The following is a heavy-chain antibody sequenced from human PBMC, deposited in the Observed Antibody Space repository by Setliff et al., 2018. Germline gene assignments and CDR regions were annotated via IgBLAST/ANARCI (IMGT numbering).Heavy chain of an antibody. CDR3: ARDLLGSQGRTFDL. V-gene: IGHV1-2*02. J-gene: IGHJ4*02. D-gene: IGHD1-26*01. CDR2: INPNTGGT. CDR1: GYTFSDYY. Sequence: ASVKVSCKASGYTFSDYYMHWIRQAPGQGPEWMVCINPNTGGTRFAQKFQFGVTMTADKAITTAYMELTRLTSDDTAMYYCARDLLGSQGRTFDLWGQGTLVTVSS.